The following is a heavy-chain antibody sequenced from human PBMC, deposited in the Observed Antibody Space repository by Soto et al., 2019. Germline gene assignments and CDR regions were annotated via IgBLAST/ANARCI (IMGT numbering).Heavy chain of an antibody. CDR2: IIPIFGTA. V-gene: IGHV1-69*13. Sequence: ASVKVSCKASGGTFSSYAISWVRQAPGQGLEWMGGIIPIFGTANYAQKFQGRVTITAEESTSTAYMELSSLRSEDTAVYYCAQPGIAAAGHPADGGYYGMDVWGQGTTVTVSS. CDR3: AQPGIAAAGHPADGGYYGMDV. D-gene: IGHD6-13*01. J-gene: IGHJ6*02. CDR1: GGTFSSYA.